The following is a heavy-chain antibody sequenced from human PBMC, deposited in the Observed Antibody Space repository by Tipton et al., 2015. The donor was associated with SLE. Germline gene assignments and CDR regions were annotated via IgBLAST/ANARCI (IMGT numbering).Heavy chain of an antibody. D-gene: IGHD3-22*01. Sequence: QLVQSGPEVKKPGESLKISCQGSGYTFSSYWIVWVRQRPGKGLEWMGIIYPTDSDIIYSPSFQGQVTISADESTSTAYLQLSSLKAADTAMYYCARGHGSGFYSDNWGQGTLVTFSS. CDR1: GYTFSSYW. CDR2: IYPTDSDI. V-gene: IGHV5-51*03. CDR3: ARGHGSGFYSDN. J-gene: IGHJ4*02.